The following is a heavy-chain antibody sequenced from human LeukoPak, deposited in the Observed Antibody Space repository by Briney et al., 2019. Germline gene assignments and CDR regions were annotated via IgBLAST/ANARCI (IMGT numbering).Heavy chain of an antibody. D-gene: IGHD3-10*01. CDR1: GFTFDDYA. CDR2: ISGDGGST. J-gene: IGHJ4*02. CDR3: AKSYAISITMVRGRPPPLNN. Sequence: GGSLRLSCAASGFTFDDYAMHWVRQAPGKGLEWVSLISGDGGSTYYADSVEGRFTISRDNSKNSLYLQMNSLRTEDTALYYCAKSYAISITMVRGRPPPLNNWGQGTLVTVSS. V-gene: IGHV3-43*02.